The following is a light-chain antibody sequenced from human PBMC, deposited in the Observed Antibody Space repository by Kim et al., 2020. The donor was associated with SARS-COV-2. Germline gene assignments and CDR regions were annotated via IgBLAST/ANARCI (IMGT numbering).Light chain of an antibody. CDR3: QQYNNRWT. CDR2: KAS. J-gene: IGKJ1*01. Sequence: SASVGDRVTVNCRASQSIVTWLAWYQQKPGKAPKLMIYKASTLASGVPTRFSGSGCGTEFTLTISSLQPDDFATYYCQQYNNRWTFGQGTKVDIK. V-gene: IGKV1-5*03. CDR1: QSIVTW.